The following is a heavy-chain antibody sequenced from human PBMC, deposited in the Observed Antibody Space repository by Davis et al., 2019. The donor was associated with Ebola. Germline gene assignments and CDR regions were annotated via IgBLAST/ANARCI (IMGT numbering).Heavy chain of an antibody. CDR3: TRLSGSYYNWFDP. Sequence: GGSLRLSCAASGFTFSGSAMHWVRQASGKGLEWVGRIRSQANSYATAYAASVKGRFTISRDDSKNTAYLQMNSLKTEDTAVYYCTRLSGSYYNWFDPWGQGTLVTVSS. CDR2: IRSQANSYAT. CDR1: GFTFSGSA. V-gene: IGHV3-73*01. D-gene: IGHD3-10*01. J-gene: IGHJ5*02.